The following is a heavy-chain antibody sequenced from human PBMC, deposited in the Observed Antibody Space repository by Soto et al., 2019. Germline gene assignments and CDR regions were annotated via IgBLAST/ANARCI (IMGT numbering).Heavy chain of an antibody. V-gene: IGHV4-31*03. D-gene: IGHD6-19*01. CDR2: IYYSGTT. CDR1: GGFISSGGYY. J-gene: IGHJ4*02. Sequence: SETLSLTCSVSGGFISSGGYYWNWIRQHPERGLEWIGFIYYSGTTVRSPSLTTRAPMSRDTSQNKFSLTLTSLTAPHTAVYFCARASGGAVADFDYWGQGTLVTVSS. CDR3: ARASGGAVADFDY.